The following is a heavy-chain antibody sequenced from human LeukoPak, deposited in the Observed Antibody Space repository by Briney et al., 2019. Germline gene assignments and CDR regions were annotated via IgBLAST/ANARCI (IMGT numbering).Heavy chain of an antibody. CDR3: ARGYGSGSNWFDP. Sequence: SETLSLTCTISGGSISSYFWSWIRQPPGKGLEWIGYVYYSGSTNYNPSLKSRVTISVDTSKKQLSLKLNSVTAADTAVYYCARGYGSGSNWFDPWGQGTLVIVSS. V-gene: IGHV4-59*12. D-gene: IGHD3-10*01. CDR2: VYYSGST. J-gene: IGHJ5*02. CDR1: GGSISSYF.